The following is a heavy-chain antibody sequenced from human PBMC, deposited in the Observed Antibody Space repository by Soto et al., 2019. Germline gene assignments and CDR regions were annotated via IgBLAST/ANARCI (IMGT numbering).Heavy chain of an antibody. CDR2: ISGDGGST. CDR3: AKDDMGSYDY. D-gene: IGHD1-26*01. Sequence: GESLKISCAASGFTFDDYAMHWVRQAPGKGLEWVSLISGDGGSTYYADSVKGRFTISRDNSKNSLYLQMNSLRTEDTALYYCAKDDMGSYDYWGQGTLVTVSS. CDR1: GFTFDDYA. J-gene: IGHJ4*02. V-gene: IGHV3-43*02.